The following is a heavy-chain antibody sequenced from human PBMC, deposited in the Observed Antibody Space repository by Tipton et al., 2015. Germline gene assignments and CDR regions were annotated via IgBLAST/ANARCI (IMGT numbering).Heavy chain of an antibody. V-gene: IGHV4-59*01. CDR2: IQYSGST. CDR1: SDSINKYY. Sequence: TLSLTCTVSSDSINKYYWSWIRQPPGKELQWIGYIQYSGSTNYNPSLKSRVTISLDTSKNQFSLTLNSVTAADTAVYYCARDLEHGMDVWGQGTTVTVSS. D-gene: IGHD5-24*01. J-gene: IGHJ6*02. CDR3: ARDLEHGMDV.